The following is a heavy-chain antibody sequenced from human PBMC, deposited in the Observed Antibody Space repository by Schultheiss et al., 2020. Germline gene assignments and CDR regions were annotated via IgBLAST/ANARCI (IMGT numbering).Heavy chain of an antibody. J-gene: IGHJ6*02. CDR1: GGSFSGYY. CDR3: ARVKSGDKTPRYGMDV. V-gene: IGHV4-34*01. D-gene: IGHD1-26*01. Sequence: SETLSLTCAVYGGSFSGYYWSWIRQPPGKGLEWIGEINYSGSTNYNPSLKSRVTISVDTSKNQFSLKLSSVTAADTAVYYCARVKSGDKTPRYGMDVWGQGTTVTVSS. CDR2: INYSGST.